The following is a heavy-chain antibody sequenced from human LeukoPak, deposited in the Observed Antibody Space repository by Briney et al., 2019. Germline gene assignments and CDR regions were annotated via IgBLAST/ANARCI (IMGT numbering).Heavy chain of an antibody. V-gene: IGHV3-30*04. D-gene: IGHD3-10*01. CDR1: GFTFSSYA. Sequence: GRSLRLSCAASGFTFSSYAMHWVRQAPGKGLEWVAVISYDGSNKYYADSVKGRFTISRDNSKNTLYLQMNSLRAEDTAVYYCARDYYGSGRHDYGGQGTLVTVSS. J-gene: IGHJ4*02. CDR3: ARDYYGSGRHDY. CDR2: ISYDGSNK.